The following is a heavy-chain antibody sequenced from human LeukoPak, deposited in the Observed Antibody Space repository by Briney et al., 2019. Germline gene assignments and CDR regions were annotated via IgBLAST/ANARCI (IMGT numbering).Heavy chain of an antibody. V-gene: IGHV1-46*01. CDR2: INPSGGST. CDR1: GYTFTSYY. J-gene: IGHJ6*02. Sequence: VSVKVSCKASGYTFTSYYMHWVRQAPGQGLEWMGIINPSGGSTSYAQKFQGRVTMTRDTSTSTVYMELSSLRSEDTAVYYCARGGLDYGSGRSYYYYGMDVWGQGTTVTVSS. D-gene: IGHD3-10*01. CDR3: ARGGLDYGSGRSYYYYGMDV.